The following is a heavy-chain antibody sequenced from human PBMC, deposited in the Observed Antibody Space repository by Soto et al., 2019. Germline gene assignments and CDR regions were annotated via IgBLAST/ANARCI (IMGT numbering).Heavy chain of an antibody. Sequence: SETLSLTCTVSGGSISSSSYYWGWIRQPPGKGLEWIGSIFYSGSTYYNPSLKSRVTISVDTSKNQFSLKLSSVTAADTAVYYCARGDCSGGSCYSVDIWGQGTMVTVSS. J-gene: IGHJ3*02. CDR2: IFYSGST. D-gene: IGHD2-15*01. CDR3: ARGDCSGGSCYSVDI. V-gene: IGHV4-39*07. CDR1: GGSISSSSYY.